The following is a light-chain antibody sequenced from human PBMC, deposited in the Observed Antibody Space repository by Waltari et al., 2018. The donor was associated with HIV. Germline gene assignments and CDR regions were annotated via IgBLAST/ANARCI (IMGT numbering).Light chain of an antibody. Sequence: QSALTQPASVSGSPGQSITISCTGTSSDVGGYNYVSWYQPHPGKAPKLMIYEVSNRPSGVSNRFSGSKSGNTASLTISGLQAEDEADYYCSSYTSSSTYVFGTGTKVTVL. CDR1: SSDVGGYNY. CDR2: EVS. J-gene: IGLJ1*01. V-gene: IGLV2-14*01. CDR3: SSYTSSSTYV.